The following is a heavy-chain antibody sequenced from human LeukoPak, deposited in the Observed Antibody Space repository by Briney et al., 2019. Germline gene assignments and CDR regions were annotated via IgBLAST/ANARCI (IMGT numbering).Heavy chain of an antibody. D-gene: IGHD3-9*01. Sequence: PGGALRLSCAASGFTFSSYAMHWVRQAPGKGLEYVSAISSNGGSTYYANSVKGRFTISRDNSKNTLYLQMGSLRAEDMAVYYCARGHPYDILTGYRPLYYYYYYMDVWGKGTTVTISS. CDR2: ISSNGGST. V-gene: IGHV3-64*01. J-gene: IGHJ6*03. CDR1: GFTFSSYA. CDR3: ARGHPYDILTGYRPLYYYYYYMDV.